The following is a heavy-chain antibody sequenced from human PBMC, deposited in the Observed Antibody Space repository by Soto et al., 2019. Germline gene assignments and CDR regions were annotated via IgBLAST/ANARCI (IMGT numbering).Heavy chain of an antibody. Sequence: QVQLQESGPGLVKPSQTLSLTCTVSGGSISSGDYYWSWIRQPPGKGLEWIGYIYYSGSTYYNPSPKSRVTITVDTSKNQFSLKLSSVTAADTAVYYCARWITIFGLDYYGMDVWGQGTTVTVSS. V-gene: IGHV4-30-4*01. CDR3: ARWITIFGLDYYGMDV. CDR2: IYYSGST. CDR1: GGSISSGDYY. J-gene: IGHJ6*02. D-gene: IGHD3-3*01.